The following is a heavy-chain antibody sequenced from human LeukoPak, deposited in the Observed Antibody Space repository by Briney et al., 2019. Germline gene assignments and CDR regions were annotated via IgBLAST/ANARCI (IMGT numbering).Heavy chain of an antibody. J-gene: IGHJ3*02. D-gene: IGHD3-10*01. CDR2: INSDGSST. V-gene: IGHV3-74*01. CDR3: STGSGHAFDI. Sequence: GGSLRLSCAASGFTFSSYWMHWVRQVPGKGLVWVSRINSDGSSTSYADSVKGRFTISRDNAKNTPYVQMNSLRAEDTAVYYCSTGSGHAFDIWGRGTMVAVSS. CDR1: GFTFSSYW.